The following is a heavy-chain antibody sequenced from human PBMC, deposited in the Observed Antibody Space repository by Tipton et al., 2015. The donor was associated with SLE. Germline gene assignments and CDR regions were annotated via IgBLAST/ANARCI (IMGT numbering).Heavy chain of an antibody. J-gene: IGHJ4*02. V-gene: IGHV4-30-2*01. D-gene: IGHD2-15*01. CDR2: IYHSGST. Sequence: TLSLTCAVSGGSISSGGYSWSWIRQPPGKGLEWIGYIYHSGSTYYNPSLKSRVTISVDRSKNQFSLKLSSVTAADTAVYYCASYHHPLGYCSGGSCSLNYFDYWGQGTLVTVSS. CDR1: GGSISSGGYS. CDR3: ASYHHPLGYCSGGSCSLNYFDY.